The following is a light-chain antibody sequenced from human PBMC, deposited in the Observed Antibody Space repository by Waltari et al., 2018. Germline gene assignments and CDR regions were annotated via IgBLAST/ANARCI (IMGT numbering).Light chain of an antibody. CDR3: QQYDDWPLT. J-gene: IGKJ3*01. Sequence: EIVMTQSPATLSVSPGERATFSCRASQSISDNLAWYQQKPGQAPRLLTFRSSTRATDIPARFSGSGSGTEFTLTISSLQSEDFAVYYCQQYDDWPLTFGPGTKVDF. CDR2: RSS. CDR1: QSISDN. V-gene: IGKV3-15*01.